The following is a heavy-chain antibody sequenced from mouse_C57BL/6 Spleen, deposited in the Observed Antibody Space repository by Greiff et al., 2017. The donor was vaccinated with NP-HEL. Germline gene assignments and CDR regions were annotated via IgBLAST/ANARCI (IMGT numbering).Heavy chain of an antibody. J-gene: IGHJ1*03. CDR3: ANSYYYGSSYDWYFDV. CDR2: IWRGGST. D-gene: IGHD1-1*01. Sequence: QVQLQQSGPGLVQPSQSLSITCTVSGFSLTSYGVHWVRQSPGKGLEWLGVIWRGGSTDYNAAFMSRLSITKDNPKSQVFFKMNSLQADYTAIYDCANSYYYGSSYDWYFDVWGTGTTVTVSS. CDR1: GFSLTSYG. V-gene: IGHV2-5*01.